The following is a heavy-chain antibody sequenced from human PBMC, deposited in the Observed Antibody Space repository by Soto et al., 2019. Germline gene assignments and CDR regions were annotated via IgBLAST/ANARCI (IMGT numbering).Heavy chain of an antibody. V-gene: IGHV4-59*01. J-gene: IGHJ5*02. CDR1: GGSISSYY. CDR3: ARERPYSGSYPNWFDP. CDR2: IYYSGST. D-gene: IGHD1-26*01. Sequence: SETLSLTCTVSGGSISSYYWSWIRQPPGKGLEWIGYIYYSGSTNYNPSLKSRVTISVDTSKNQFSLKLSSVTAADTAVYYCARERPYSGSYPNWFDPWGQGTLVTVPS.